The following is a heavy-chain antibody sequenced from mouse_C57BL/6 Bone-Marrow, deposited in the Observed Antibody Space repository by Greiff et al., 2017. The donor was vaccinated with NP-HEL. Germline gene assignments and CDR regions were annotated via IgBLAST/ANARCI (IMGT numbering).Heavy chain of an antibody. V-gene: IGHV6-6*01. Sequence: EVMLVASGGGLVQPGGSMKLSCAASGFTFSDAWMDWVRQSPETGLALVAEIRSKATTHATYYAESVKGRFTISRDDSKSSVYLQMNSLRAEDTGIYYCTRHDYDGMDYWGQGTSVTVSS. CDR3: TRHDYDGMDY. CDR1: GFTFSDAW. CDR2: IRSKATTHAT. J-gene: IGHJ4*01.